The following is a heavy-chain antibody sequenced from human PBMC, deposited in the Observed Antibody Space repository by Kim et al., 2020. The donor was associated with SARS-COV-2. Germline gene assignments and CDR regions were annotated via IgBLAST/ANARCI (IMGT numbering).Heavy chain of an antibody. J-gene: IGHJ4*02. V-gene: IGHV3-23*01. Sequence: GGSLRLSGAASGFTFSSYAMTWVRQAPGKGLEWVSSIGASGGTTYYADSVKGRFTISRDNSKNTLYLQMNSLRAEDTAIYYCAKILTSAGVGYWGQGTL. D-gene: IGHD6-13*01. CDR1: GFTFSSYA. CDR2: IGASGGTT. CDR3: AKILTSAGVGY.